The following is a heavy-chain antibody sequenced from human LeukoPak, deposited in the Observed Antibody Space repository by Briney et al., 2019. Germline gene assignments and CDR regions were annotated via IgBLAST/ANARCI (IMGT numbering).Heavy chain of an antibody. CDR2: IYRDDDK. CDR3: VHRFCSGGSCYDAFDI. Sequence: SGPTLVKPTQTLTLTCTFSGFSFNTGGVGVGWIRQPPGKALEWLALIYRDDDKRYSPSLKSKLTITKDTSKNQVVLTLTNMDSVDTATYYCVHRFCSGGSCYDAFDIWGQGTMVTVSS. J-gene: IGHJ3*02. V-gene: IGHV2-5*02. CDR1: GFSFNTGGVG. D-gene: IGHD2-15*01.